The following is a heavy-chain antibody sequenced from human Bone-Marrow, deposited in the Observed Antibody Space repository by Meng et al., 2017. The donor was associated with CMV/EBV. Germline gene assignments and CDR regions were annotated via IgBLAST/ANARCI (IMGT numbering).Heavy chain of an antibody. V-gene: IGHV4-39*01. D-gene: IGHD3-22*01. CDR3: ARCFYYYDSSGYYYDSFDY. CDR2: IYYSGST. J-gene: IGHJ4*02. CDR1: GGSISSSSYY. Sequence: SETLSLTCTVSGGSISSSSYYWGWIRQPPGKGLEWIGSIYYSGSTYYNPSLKSRVTISVDTSKNQFSLKLSSVTAADTAVYYCARCFYYYDSSGYYYDSFDYWGQGNLVNISS.